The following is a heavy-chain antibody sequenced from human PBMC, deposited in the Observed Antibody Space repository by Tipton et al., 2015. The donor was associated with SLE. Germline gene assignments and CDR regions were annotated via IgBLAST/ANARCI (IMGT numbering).Heavy chain of an antibody. CDR3: ARERSGNWFDY. CDR1: GEFTSGLY. V-gene: IGHV4-59*11. CDR2: IYSSGST. D-gene: IGHD1-1*01. J-gene: IGHJ4*02. Sequence: LRLSCTVSGEFTSGLYWRWIRQPPGKGVEWVGFIYSSGSTTYNPSLKSRVTISVDASRKQISLKLKSVTAADTAVYFCARERSGNWFDYWGQGTLVTVSS.